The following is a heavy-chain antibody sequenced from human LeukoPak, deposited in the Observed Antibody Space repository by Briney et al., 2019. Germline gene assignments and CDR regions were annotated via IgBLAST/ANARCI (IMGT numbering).Heavy chain of an antibody. V-gene: IGHV3-53*01. D-gene: IGHD4-23*01. Sequence: GGSLRLSCAVSGFTVSGNYMSWVRQAPGKGLEWVSLIYSGGTTYYADSVKGRFTISRDNSKNTLYLQMNSLRAEDTAVYYCARRAGGYSHPYDYRGQGILVTVSS. CDR2: IYSGGTT. J-gene: IGHJ4*02. CDR1: GFTVSGNY. CDR3: ARRAGGYSHPYDY.